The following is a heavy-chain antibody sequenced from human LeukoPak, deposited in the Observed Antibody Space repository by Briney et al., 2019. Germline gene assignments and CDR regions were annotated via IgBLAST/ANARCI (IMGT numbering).Heavy chain of an antibody. CDR2: IYYSGST. CDR1: GGSISSSIYY. J-gene: IGHJ4*02. Sequence: SETLSLTCTVSGGSISSSIYYWGRIRQPPGKGLEWIGSIYYSGSTYYNPSLKSRVTISVDTSKNQFSLKLSSVTAADTAVYYCARDGYNPIDYWGQGTLVTVSS. CDR3: ARDGYNPIDY. D-gene: IGHD5-24*01. V-gene: IGHV4-39*07.